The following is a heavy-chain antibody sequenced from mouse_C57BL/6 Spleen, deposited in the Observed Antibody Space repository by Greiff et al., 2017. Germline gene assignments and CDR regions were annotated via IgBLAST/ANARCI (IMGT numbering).Heavy chain of an antibody. Sequence: VQLQESGAELVRPGTSVKVSCKASGYAFTNYLIEWVKQRPGQGLEWIGVINPGSGGTHYNEKFKGKATLTADKSSSTAYMQLSRLTSEDSAVYFCAREGAYDYDVYFDVWGTGTTVTVSS. V-gene: IGHV1-54*01. CDR3: AREGAYDYDVYFDV. J-gene: IGHJ1*03. D-gene: IGHD2-4*01. CDR1: GYAFTNYL. CDR2: INPGSGGT.